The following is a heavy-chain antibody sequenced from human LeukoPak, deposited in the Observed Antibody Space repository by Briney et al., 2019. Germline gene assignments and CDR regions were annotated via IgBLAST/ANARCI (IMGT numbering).Heavy chain of an antibody. CDR2: MNPNSGNT. D-gene: IGHD3-3*01. V-gene: IGHV1-8*01. CDR1: GYTFTSYD. CDR3: ARGLAYDFWSGYFSPPDDY. J-gene: IGHJ4*02. Sequence: ASVKVSCKASGYTFTSYDINWVRQATGQGLEWMGWMNPNSGNTGYAQKFQGRVTMTRNTSISTAYMELSSLRSEDTAVYYCARGLAYDFWSGYFSPPDDYWGQGTLVTVSS.